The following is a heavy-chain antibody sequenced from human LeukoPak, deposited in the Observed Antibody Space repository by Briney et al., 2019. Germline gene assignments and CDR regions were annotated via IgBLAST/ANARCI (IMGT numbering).Heavy chain of an antibody. CDR3: ARDLSSSGHFDY. D-gene: IGHD6-6*01. V-gene: IGHV4-30-2*01. J-gene: IGHJ4*02. CDR1: GGSISSGGYY. Sequence: SQTLSLTCTVSGGSISSGGYYWSWIRQPPGKGLEWIGYIYHSGSTYYNPSLKSRVTISVDRSKNQFSLKLSSVTAADTAVYYCARDLSSSGHFDYWGQGTLVTVSS. CDR2: IYHSGST.